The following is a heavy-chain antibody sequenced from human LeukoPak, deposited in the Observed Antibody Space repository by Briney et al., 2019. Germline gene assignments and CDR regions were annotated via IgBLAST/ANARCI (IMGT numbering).Heavy chain of an antibody. V-gene: IGHV1-18*01. D-gene: IGHD3-22*01. CDR1: GYTFTSYA. J-gene: IGHJ3*02. Sequence: ASVTVSCKTSGYTFTSYAISWVRQAPGQGLECMGWISTYNGNTDYAQKLQGRVTMTTDTSTSTAYMELMSLSSDDTAVYYFARFLVVSSDAFDIWGQGTMVTVSS. CDR3: ARFLVVSSDAFDI. CDR2: ISTYNGNT.